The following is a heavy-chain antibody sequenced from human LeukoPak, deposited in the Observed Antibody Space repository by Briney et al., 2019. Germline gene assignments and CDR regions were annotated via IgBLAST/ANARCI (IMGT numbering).Heavy chain of an antibody. CDR2: INHNGNVN. CDR3: ARGGGLDV. D-gene: IGHD3-16*01. V-gene: IGHV3-7*03. Sequence: PGGSLRLSCVVSDFYFTEAWMNWARQAPGKGLEWVASINHNGNVNYYVDSVKGRFTISRDNAKNSLYLQMSNLRAEDTAVYFCARGGGLDVWGQGATVTVSS. CDR1: DFYFTEAW. J-gene: IGHJ6*02.